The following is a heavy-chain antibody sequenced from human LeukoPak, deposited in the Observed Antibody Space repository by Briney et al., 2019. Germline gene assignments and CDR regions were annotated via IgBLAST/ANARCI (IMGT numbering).Heavy chain of an antibody. D-gene: IGHD1-26*01. CDR3: ARGVGKKWEF. CDR2: INHSGST. Sequence: PSETLSLTCAVYGGSFSGYYWGWIRQPPGKGLEWIGEINHSGSTNYNPSLKSRVTISVDTSKNQFSLKLSSVTAADTAVYYCARGVGKKWEFGGQGTLVTVSS. CDR1: GGSFSGYY. V-gene: IGHV4-34*01. J-gene: IGHJ4*02.